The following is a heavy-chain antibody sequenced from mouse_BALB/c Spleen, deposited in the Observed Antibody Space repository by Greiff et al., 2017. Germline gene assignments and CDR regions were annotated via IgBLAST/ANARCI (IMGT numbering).Heavy chain of an antibody. D-gene: IGHD4-1*01. V-gene: IGHV1-69*01. Sequence: QVQLKQPGAELVMPGASVKMSCKASGYTFTDYWMHWVKQRPGQGLEWIGAIDTSDSYTSYNQKFKGKATLTVDESSSTAYMQLSSLTSEDSAVYYCARYGTYWYFDVWGAGTTVTVSS. CDR1: GYTFTDYW. J-gene: IGHJ1*01. CDR2: IDTSDSYT. CDR3: ARYGTYWYFDV.